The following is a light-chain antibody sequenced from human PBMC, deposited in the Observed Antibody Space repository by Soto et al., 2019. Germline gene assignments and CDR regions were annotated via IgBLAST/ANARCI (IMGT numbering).Light chain of an antibody. Sequence: EIVLTQSPATLSLSPGERATLSCRASQGVSSYLAWYQQKPGQAPRLLIYDASNRATGIPARFSGSGSGTDFTLTISSLEPEDFAAYYCQQRSNWPRLTFGGGTKVEIK. CDR3: QQRSNWPRLT. CDR1: QGVSSY. V-gene: IGKV3-11*01. J-gene: IGKJ4*01. CDR2: DAS.